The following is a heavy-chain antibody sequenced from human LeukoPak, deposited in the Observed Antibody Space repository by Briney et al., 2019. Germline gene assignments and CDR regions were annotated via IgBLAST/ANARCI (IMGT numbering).Heavy chain of an antibody. CDR2: IYYSGST. V-gene: IGHV4-30-4*01. D-gene: IGHD3-22*01. Sequence: SETLSLTCTVSGGSISSGDYYWSWIRQPPGKGLEWIGYIYYSGSTYHNPSLKSRVTISVDTSKNQFSLKLSSVTAADTAVYYCARVNYYDRGELFDYWGQGTLVTVSS. CDR1: GGSISSGDYY. J-gene: IGHJ4*02. CDR3: ARVNYYDRGELFDY.